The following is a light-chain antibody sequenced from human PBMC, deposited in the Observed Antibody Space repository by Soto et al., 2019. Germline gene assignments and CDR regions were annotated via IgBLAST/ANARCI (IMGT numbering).Light chain of an antibody. Sequence: EVVLTQSPDTLSLSPGERATLSCRASQAVTGNYLAWYQQKPGQAPRLLIYGASNRATGIPNRFSGSGSGTDFTLTISRLEPEDFAVYYCQQCGPSLKYTFGQGTQLEIK. J-gene: IGKJ2*01. V-gene: IGKV3-20*01. CDR1: QAVTGNY. CDR2: GAS. CDR3: QQCGPSLKYT.